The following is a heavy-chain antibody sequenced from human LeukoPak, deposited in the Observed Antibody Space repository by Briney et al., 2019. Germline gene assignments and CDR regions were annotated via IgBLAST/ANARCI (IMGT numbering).Heavy chain of an antibody. J-gene: IGHJ4*02. CDR1: GGSISSNNYY. CDR2: IYYGGST. CDR3: ASLSLGFIYGTVDS. Sequence: KPSETLSLTCTVSGGSISSNNYYWGWIRQPPGKGLEWIGSIYYGGSTYYNPSLKSRVTISVDTSKNQFSLRLSSVTAADTAVYYCASLSLGFIYGTVDSWGQGTLVTVS. D-gene: IGHD5-18*01. V-gene: IGHV4-39*01.